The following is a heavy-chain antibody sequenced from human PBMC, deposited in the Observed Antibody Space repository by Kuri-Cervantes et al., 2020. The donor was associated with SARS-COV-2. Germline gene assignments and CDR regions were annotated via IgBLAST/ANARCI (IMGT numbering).Heavy chain of an antibody. CDR3: AGGWVRAGDLIWDLDY. CDR2: IYHSGST. Sequence: GSLRLSCTVSGSSISSGYYWGWIRQPPGKELEWIGSIYHSGSTYYNPSLKSRVTISVDTSKDQFSLKLSSVTAADTAVYYCAGGWVRAGDLIWDLDYWGQGTLVTVSS. V-gene: IGHV4-38-2*02. J-gene: IGHJ4*02. D-gene: IGHD7-27*01. CDR1: GSSISSGYY.